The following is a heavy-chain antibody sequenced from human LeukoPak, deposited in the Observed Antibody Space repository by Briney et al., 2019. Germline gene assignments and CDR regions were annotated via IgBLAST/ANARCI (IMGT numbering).Heavy chain of an antibody. Sequence: GESLKISCQGSGYSFTSYWIGWVRQMPEKGLEWMGIIYPGDSDTRYSPSFQGQVTISADKSISTAYLQWSRLKASDTAMYYCARQPQREGYFDYWGQGTLVTVSS. J-gene: IGHJ4*02. CDR2: IYPGDSDT. CDR3: ARQPQREGYFDY. V-gene: IGHV5-51*01. CDR1: GYSFTSYW.